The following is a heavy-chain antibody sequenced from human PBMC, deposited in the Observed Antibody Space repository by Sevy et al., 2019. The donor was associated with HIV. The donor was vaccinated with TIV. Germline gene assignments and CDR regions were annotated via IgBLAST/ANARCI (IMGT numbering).Heavy chain of an antibody. V-gene: IGHV3-33*01. J-gene: IGHJ4*02. D-gene: IGHD3-10*01. Sequence: GESLKISCAASGFTFSSYGMHWVRQTPGKGLEWVAVIWYDGSNKYYADSVKGRFIISRDNSKNTLYLQMNSLRAEDTAVYYCARDKLPPVMVTMVRGALSYYFDYWGQGTLVTVSS. CDR1: GFTFSSYG. CDR2: IWYDGSNK. CDR3: ARDKLPPVMVTMVRGALSYYFDY.